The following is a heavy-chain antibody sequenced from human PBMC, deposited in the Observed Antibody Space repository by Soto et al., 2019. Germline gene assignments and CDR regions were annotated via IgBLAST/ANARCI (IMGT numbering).Heavy chain of an antibody. J-gene: IGHJ3*02. D-gene: IGHD3-3*01. CDR1: GFTFSSYA. V-gene: IGHV3-23*01. CDR3: AKTQYYDFWSGYYHHDAFDI. Sequence: GGSLRLSCAASGFTFSSYAMSWVRQAPGKGLEWVSAISGSGGSTYYADSVKGRFTISRDNSKNTLYLQMNSLRAEDKAVYYCAKTQYYDFWSGYYHHDAFDIWGQGTMVTVSS. CDR2: ISGSGGST.